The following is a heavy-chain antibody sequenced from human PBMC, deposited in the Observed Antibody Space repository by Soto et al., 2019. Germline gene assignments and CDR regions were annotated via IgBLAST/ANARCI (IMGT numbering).Heavy chain of an antibody. V-gene: IGHV1-3*01. D-gene: IGHD2-2*01. J-gene: IGHJ3*02. Sequence: ASVKVSCKASGGTFSSYALSWVRQAPGQRLEWMGWLNAGNGNTKYSQKFQGRVTITRDTSANTAYMELSSLRSEDTAVYYCTTAIADDAFDIWGRGTMVTVSS. CDR3: TTAIADDAFDI. CDR1: GGTFSSYA. CDR2: LNAGNGNT.